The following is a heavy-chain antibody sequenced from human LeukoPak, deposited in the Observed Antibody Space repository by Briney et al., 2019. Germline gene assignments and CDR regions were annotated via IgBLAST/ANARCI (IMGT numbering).Heavy chain of an antibody. J-gene: IGHJ4*02. V-gene: IGHV3-15*01. CDR1: GFTFSNAW. Sequence: GGSLRLSCAASGFTFSNAWMSWVRQAPGKGLEWVGRIKSKTDGGTTDYAAPVKGRFTISRDDSKNTLYLQMNSLKTEDTAVYYCPTVSVVVPAAVDYWGQGTLVTVSS. CDR3: PTVSVVVPAAVDY. CDR2: IKSKTDGGTT. D-gene: IGHD2-2*01.